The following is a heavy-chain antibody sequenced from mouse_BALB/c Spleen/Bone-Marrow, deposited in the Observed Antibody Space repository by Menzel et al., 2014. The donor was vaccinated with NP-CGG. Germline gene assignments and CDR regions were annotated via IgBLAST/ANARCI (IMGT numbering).Heavy chain of an antibody. V-gene: IGHV2-9*02. D-gene: IGHD2-10*01. CDR1: GFSLTSYG. J-gene: IGHJ4*01. CDR2: IWAGGNT. CDR3: ARDTYSGNPYALDY. Sequence: VQLQQSGPGLVAPSQSLSITCTVSGFSLTSYGVHWVRQPPGKGLEWLGVIWAGGNTNYNSALMSRLNINKDSSKSQVFLKMNSLQGDDTAMYYCARDTYSGNPYALDYWGQGTSVTVSS.